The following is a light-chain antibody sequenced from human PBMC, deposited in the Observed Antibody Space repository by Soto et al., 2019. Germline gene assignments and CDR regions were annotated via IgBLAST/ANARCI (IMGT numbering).Light chain of an antibody. CDR3: QQFTIWTPELT. V-gene: IGKV3-15*01. Sequence: EIVMTQSPATLSVSPGERATLSCRASQSVNRNLAWYQQKPGQAPRLLIYGASTRTTGVPARFSGSGSGTEFTLIISSLQSEYFATDYCQQFTIWTPELTFGGGTRLEIK. CDR2: GAS. CDR1: QSVNRN. J-gene: IGKJ4*01.